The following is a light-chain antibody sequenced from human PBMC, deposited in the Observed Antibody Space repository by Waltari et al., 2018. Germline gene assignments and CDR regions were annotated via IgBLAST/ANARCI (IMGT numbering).Light chain of an antibody. Sequence: QSALTQPASVSGSPGQSITISCTGTSSDVGGYNYVSWYQQHPGKAPKLMIYEVSNRPSGVSNRFSGSKSVNPASLTISGLQAEDEADYYCSSYTSSSTLEFGGGTKLTVL. CDR1: SSDVGGYNY. CDR2: EVS. J-gene: IGLJ2*01. V-gene: IGLV2-14*01. CDR3: SSYTSSSTLE.